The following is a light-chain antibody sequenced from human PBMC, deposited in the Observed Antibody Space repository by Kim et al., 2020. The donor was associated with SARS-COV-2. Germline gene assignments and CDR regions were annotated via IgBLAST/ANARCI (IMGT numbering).Light chain of an antibody. Sequence: DIQMTQSPSTLSASVGDRVTITCRVSQGTSSWLAWYQQKRGKAPQRLIYKASNLNSGVPSRFSGSGFGTEFTLTINSLQPDDFATYYCLQYNSYWGTFGQGTKVDIK. CDR3: LQYNSYWGT. CDR2: KAS. J-gene: IGKJ1*01. CDR1: QGTSSW. V-gene: IGKV1-5*03.